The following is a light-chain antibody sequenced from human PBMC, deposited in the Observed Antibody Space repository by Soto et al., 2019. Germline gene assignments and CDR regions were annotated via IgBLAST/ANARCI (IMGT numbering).Light chain of an antibody. Sequence: DIVMTQTPLSSPVTLGQPASISCRSSQSLVHSDGNTYLNWLQQRPGQPPRLLIYKISNRFSEVPDRFSGSGAGTDFTLKISRVEAEDVGVYYCMQATQFPWTFGQGTKVEIK. CDR2: KIS. CDR1: QSLVHSDGNTY. CDR3: MQATQFPWT. J-gene: IGKJ1*01. V-gene: IGKV2-24*01.